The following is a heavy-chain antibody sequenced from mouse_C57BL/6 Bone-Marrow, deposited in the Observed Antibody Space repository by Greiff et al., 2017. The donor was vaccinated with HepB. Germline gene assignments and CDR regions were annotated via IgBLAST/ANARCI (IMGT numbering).Heavy chain of an antibody. CDR1: GFSLTSYG. CDR3: SRYYYGSSHWYFDV. Sequence: QVQLKQSGPGLVQPSQSLSITCTVSGFSLTSYGVHWVRQSPGKGLEWLGVIWSGGSTDYNAAFISRLSISKDNSKSQVFFKMNSLQADDTAIYYCSRYYYGSSHWYFDVWGTGTTVTVSS. J-gene: IGHJ1*03. D-gene: IGHD1-1*01. V-gene: IGHV2-2*01. CDR2: IWSGGST.